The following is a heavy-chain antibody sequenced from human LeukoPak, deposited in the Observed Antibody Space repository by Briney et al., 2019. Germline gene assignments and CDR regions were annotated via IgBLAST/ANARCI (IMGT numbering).Heavy chain of an antibody. CDR2: ISYDGSNK. Sequence: GRSLRLSCAASGFTFSSYGMHWVRQAPGKGLEWVAVISYDGSNKYYADSVKGRFTISRDNSKNTLYLQMNSLRAEDTAVYYCAAVMSNGYDLTDLNVFDYWGQGTLVTVSS. J-gene: IGHJ4*02. D-gene: IGHD5-12*01. V-gene: IGHV3-30*03. CDR3: AAVMSNGYDLTDLNVFDY. CDR1: GFTFSSYG.